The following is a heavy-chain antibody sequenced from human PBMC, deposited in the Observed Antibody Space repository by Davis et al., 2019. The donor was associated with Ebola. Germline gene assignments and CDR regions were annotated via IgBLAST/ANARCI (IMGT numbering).Heavy chain of an antibody. CDR2: IYYSGST. CDR1: GGSISSYY. D-gene: IGHD6-19*01. J-gene: IGHJ4*02. Sequence: SETLSLTCTVSGGSISSYYWSWIRQPPGKGLEWIGYIYYSGSTNYNPSLKSRVTISVDTSKNQFSLKLSSVTAADTAVYYCARHSPRLDPFDYWGQGTLVTVSS. V-gene: IGHV4-59*08. CDR3: ARHSPRLDPFDY.